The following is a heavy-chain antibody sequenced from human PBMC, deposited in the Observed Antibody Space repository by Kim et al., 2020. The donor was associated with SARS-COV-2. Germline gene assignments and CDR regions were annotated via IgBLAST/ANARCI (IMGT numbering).Heavy chain of an antibody. J-gene: IGHJ4*02. CDR1: GFTFSNYA. V-gene: IGHV3-23*01. Sequence: GGSLRLSCAASGFTFSNYAMSWVRQAPGRGLEWVSTISAGGITTYYADSVKGRFTISRENSKNTLSLQMNSLRAEDTAVYYCAKGTTSTTYSATDYWGQGPL. D-gene: IGHD2-2*01. CDR3: AKGTTSTTYSATDY. CDR2: ISAGGITT.